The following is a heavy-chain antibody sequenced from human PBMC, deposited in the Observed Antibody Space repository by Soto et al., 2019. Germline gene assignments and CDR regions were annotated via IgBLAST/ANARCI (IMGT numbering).Heavy chain of an antibody. CDR1: GFTFSNYW. J-gene: IGHJ3*01. CDR3: ARDRYSSSLFDF. D-gene: IGHD6-13*01. Sequence: PGGSLRLSCAASGFTFSNYWMSWVRQAPGMGLEWVANIKSDGSDKYYVDSVKGRFTISRDNTKNPLSLQMNSLRAEDTAVYYCARDRYSSSLFDFWGQGTMVTVSS. CDR2: IKSDGSDK. V-gene: IGHV3-7*03.